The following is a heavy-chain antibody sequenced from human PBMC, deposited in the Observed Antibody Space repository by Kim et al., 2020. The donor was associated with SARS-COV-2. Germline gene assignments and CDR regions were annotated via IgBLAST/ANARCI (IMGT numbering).Heavy chain of an antibody. D-gene: IGHD3-22*01. Sequence: GGSLRLSCAASGFTFSNAWMSWVRQAPGKGLEWVGRIKSKTDGGTTDYAAPVKGRFTISRDDSKNTLYLQMNSLKTEDTAVYYCTTLKPSPLWDTYYYDSSGYYEGFDYWGQGTLVTVSS. V-gene: IGHV3-15*01. CDR3: TTLKPSPLWDTYYYDSSGYYEGFDY. CDR2: IKSKTDGGTT. CDR1: GFTFSNAW. J-gene: IGHJ4*02.